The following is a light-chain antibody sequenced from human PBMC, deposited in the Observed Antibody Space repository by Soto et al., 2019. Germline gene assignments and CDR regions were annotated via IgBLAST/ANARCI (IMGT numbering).Light chain of an antibody. J-gene: IGLJ2*01. CDR2: EVT. V-gene: IGLV2-14*01. Sequence: SALTQPASVSGSPGQSITISCTGTTSDVGGLNYVSWYQHHPGNAPKLLIYEVTNRPSGVSDRFSGSKSDNTASLTISGLQAEDESDYYCSSYTTSSTWVFGGGTKLTVL. CDR1: TSDVGGLNY. CDR3: SSYTTSSTWV.